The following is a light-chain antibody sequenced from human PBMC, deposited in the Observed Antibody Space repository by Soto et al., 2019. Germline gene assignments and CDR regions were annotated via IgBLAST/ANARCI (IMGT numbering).Light chain of an antibody. CDR1: SSDVGAYIY. Sequence: QSVLTQPRSVSGSPGQSVTFSCTGTSSDVGAYIYVSWYQQHPGKPPKLIIYDVIKRPSGVPDRFSGSKSGNTASLTISALQAADEADYYCCSYAGSYTHVFGTGTKVTVL. CDR2: DVI. CDR3: CSYAGSYTHV. J-gene: IGLJ1*01. V-gene: IGLV2-11*01.